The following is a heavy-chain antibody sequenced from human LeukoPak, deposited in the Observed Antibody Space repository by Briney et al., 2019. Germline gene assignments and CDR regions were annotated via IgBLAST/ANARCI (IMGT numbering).Heavy chain of an antibody. CDR3: ASMGYSGYDLGGFDY. CDR1: GFTFSSYA. CDR2: ISYDGSNK. V-gene: IGHV3-30*01. J-gene: IGHJ4*02. Sequence: PGGSLRLSCAASGFTFSSYAMHWVRQAPGKGLEWVAVISYDGSNKYYADSVKGRFTISRDNSKNTLYLQMNSLRAEDSAVYYCASMGYSGYDLGGFDYWGQGTLVTVSS. D-gene: IGHD5-12*01.